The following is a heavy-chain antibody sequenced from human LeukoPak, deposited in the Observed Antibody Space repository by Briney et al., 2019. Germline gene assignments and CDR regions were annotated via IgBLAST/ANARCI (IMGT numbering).Heavy chain of an antibody. J-gene: IGHJ4*02. CDR2: ISAYNGNT. D-gene: IGHD1-26*01. Sequence: ASVKVSCKASGYTFTSSGISWVRQAPGQGLEWMGWISAYNGNTNYAQKLQGRVTMTTDTSTSTAYMELRSLRSDDTAVYYCAREPPGRELHRLLDYWGQGTLVTVSS. V-gene: IGHV1-18*01. CDR1: GYTFTSSG. CDR3: AREPPGRELHRLLDY.